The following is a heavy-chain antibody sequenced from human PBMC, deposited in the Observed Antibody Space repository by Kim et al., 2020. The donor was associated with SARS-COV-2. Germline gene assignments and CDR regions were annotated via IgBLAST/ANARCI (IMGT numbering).Heavy chain of an antibody. V-gene: IGHV4-4*02. D-gene: IGHD6-13*01. CDR3: ARGYMRSAAGSLHLWGDV. J-gene: IGHJ6*04. Sequence: KSRVTISVDKSKNQFSLKLSSVTAADTAVYYCARGYMRSAAGSLHLWGDVWGKGTTVTVSS.